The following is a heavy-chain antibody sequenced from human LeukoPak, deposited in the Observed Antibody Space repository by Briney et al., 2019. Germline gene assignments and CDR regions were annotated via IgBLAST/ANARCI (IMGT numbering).Heavy chain of an antibody. D-gene: IGHD4-11*01. CDR3: ARSQVGDYSNYGIDY. V-gene: IGHV4-39*01. J-gene: IGHJ4*02. CDR1: GGSISSSSYY. CDR2: IYYSGSI. Sequence: SETLSLTCTVSGGSISSSSYYWGWIRQPPGKGLEWIGSIYYSGSIYYNPSLKSRVTISVDTSKNQFSLKLSSVTAADTAVYYCARSQVGDYSNYGIDYWGQGTLVTVSS.